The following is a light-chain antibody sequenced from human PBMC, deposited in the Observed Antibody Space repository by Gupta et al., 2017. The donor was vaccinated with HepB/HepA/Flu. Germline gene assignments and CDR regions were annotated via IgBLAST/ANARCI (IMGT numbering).Light chain of an antibody. CDR1: ALPKQY. CDR3: QSADSSGTYQV. J-gene: IGLJ3*02. CDR2: KDS. Sequence: SYELTQPPSVSVSPGQTARITCSGDALPKQYAYWYQQKPGQAPVLVIYKDSERPSGIPERFPGSSSGTTVTLTISGVQAEDEADYYCQSADSSGTYQVFGGGTKLTVL. V-gene: IGLV3-25*03.